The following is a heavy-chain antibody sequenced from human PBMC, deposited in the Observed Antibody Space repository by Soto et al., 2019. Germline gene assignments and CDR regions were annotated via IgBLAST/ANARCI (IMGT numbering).Heavy chain of an antibody. CDR2: INPNSGGT. CDR1: GYTFTGYY. Sequence: ASVKVSCKASGYTFTGYYMHWVRQAPGQGLEWMGWINPNSGGTNYAQKFQGWVTMTRDTSISTAYMELSRLRSDDTAVYYCVRVPNWGSRPDACDIWGQGTMVTVSS. D-gene: IGHD7-27*01. CDR3: VRVPNWGSRPDACDI. J-gene: IGHJ3*02. V-gene: IGHV1-2*04.